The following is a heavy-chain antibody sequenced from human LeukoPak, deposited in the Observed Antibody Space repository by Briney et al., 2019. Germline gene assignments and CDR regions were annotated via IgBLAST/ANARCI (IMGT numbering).Heavy chain of an antibody. CDR1: GGSISSGSYY. D-gene: IGHD3-16*01. V-gene: IGHV4-61*02. CDR2: IYTSGST. CDR3: ARDLGGDDY. Sequence: PSQTLSLTCTVSGGSISSGSYYWSWIRQPAGKGLEWIGRIYTSGSTNYNPSLKSRVTISVDKSKNQFSLKLSSVTAADTAVYYCARDLGGDDYWGQGTLVTVSS. J-gene: IGHJ4*02.